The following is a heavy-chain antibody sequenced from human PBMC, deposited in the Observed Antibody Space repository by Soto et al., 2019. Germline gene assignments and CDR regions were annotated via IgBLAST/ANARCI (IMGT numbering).Heavy chain of an antibody. J-gene: IGHJ6*02. V-gene: IGHV3-53*01. CDR3: AREGVNDWDRYYGMDV. CDR2: IFAGGDT. Sequence: GGSLRLSCAASAFTVNHNYMNWVRQAPGKGLEWVSLIFAGGDTYYADSVKGRFTISRDNSKNTLYLQMNSLRVEDTAVYYCAREGVNDWDRYYGMDVWGQGTTVTVSS. CDR1: AFTVNHNY. D-gene: IGHD3-9*01.